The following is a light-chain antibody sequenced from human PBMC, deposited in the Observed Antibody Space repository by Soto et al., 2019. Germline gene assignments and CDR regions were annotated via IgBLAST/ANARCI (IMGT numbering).Light chain of an antibody. J-gene: IGKJ5*01. CDR3: QLSQQRISWPPIA. CDR1: ERISHS. V-gene: IGKV3-11*01. Sequence: DIVLTQSPATLSLSPGNRVTLSCRANERISHSLAWYQQRPGQAPRILIYDASFRATGIPERFSGSGSGTDFTLSISSLEPEDFAVYYCQLSQQRISWPPIAFGQGTRLDLK. CDR2: DAS.